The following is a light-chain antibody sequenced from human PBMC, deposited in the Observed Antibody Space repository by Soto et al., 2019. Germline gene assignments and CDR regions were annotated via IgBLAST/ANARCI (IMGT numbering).Light chain of an antibody. J-gene: IGKJ1*01. CDR2: AAC. CDR3: QQYNDWPT. CDR1: QSISSY. V-gene: IGKV1-39*01. Sequence: DIQVTQSPSSLSASVGDIVTITCRRTQSISSYLTCYQQKPGKAPKLLIYAACSVQSGVPSRFSGSGSGTEFTLTISSLQSEDFAVYYCQQYNDWPTFGQGTKVDIK.